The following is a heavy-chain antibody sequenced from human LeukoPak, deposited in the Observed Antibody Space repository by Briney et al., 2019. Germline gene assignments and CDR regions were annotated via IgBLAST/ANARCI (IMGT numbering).Heavy chain of an antibody. V-gene: IGHV4-34*01. Sequence: SETLSLTCAVYGGSFSGYYWSWIRQPPGKGLEWIGEINHSGSTNYNPSLKSRVTISVDTSKNQFSLKLSSVTAADTAVYYCARVAFWYNWNDWGQGTLVTVSS. J-gene: IGHJ4*02. CDR1: GGSFSGYY. D-gene: IGHD1-1*01. CDR3: ARVAFWYNWND. CDR2: INHSGST.